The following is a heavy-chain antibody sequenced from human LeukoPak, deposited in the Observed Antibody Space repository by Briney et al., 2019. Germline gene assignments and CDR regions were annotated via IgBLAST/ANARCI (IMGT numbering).Heavy chain of an antibody. CDR2: VSHVGIHQ. D-gene: IGHD1-14*01. Sequence: PGRSLRLSCAASGFIFSGYGIHWVRQAPGKGLEWLAVVSHVGIHQYYAPSVRGRFTISRDNFRNSVFLQMDSLGVEDTAVYYCVKDVHPPHREITPGDWGQGTLVVVDS. V-gene: IGHV3-30*18. CDR3: VKDVHPPHREITPGD. CDR1: GFIFSGYG. J-gene: IGHJ4*02.